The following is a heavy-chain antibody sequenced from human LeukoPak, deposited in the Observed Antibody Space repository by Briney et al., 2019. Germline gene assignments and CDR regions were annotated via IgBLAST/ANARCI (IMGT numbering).Heavy chain of an antibody. CDR3: VRPMYYYGSGSPPGY. CDR2: IKQDGSEK. J-gene: IGHJ4*02. V-gene: IGHV3-7*01. Sequence: AGGSLRLSCAASGFTLSSYWMSWVRQAPGKGLEWVANIKQDGSEKYYVDSVKGRFTISRDNAKNSLYLQMNSLRAEDTAVYYCVRPMYYYGSGSPPGYWGQGTLVTVSS. CDR1: GFTLSSYW. D-gene: IGHD3-10*01.